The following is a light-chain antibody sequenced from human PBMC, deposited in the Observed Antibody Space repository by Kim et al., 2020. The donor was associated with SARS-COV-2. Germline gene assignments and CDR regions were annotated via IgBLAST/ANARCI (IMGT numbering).Light chain of an antibody. CDR2: GAS. J-gene: IGKJ1*01. CDR3: QHYGSSPRT. CDR1: QIVSYNY. V-gene: IGKV3-20*01. Sequence: SPEERATLSCRASQIVSYNYLAWYQQRPGQAPRLLFYGASTRATGIPDRFSGSGSGTDFTLTISRLEPEDFAVYYCQHYGSSPRTFGQGTKVDIK.